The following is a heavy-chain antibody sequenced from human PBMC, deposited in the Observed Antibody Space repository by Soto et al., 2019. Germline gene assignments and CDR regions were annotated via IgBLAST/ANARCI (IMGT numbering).Heavy chain of an antibody. D-gene: IGHD5-12*01. CDR3: AKDGVATIVAPLDFDY. CDR2: ISYDGSNK. Sequence: GGSLRLSWAASGFTFSSYGMHWVRQAPGKGLEWVAVISYDGSNKYYADSVKGRFTISRDNSKNTLYLQMNSLRAEDTAVYYCAKDGVATIVAPLDFDYWGQGTLVTVSS. CDR1: GFTFSSYG. V-gene: IGHV3-30*18. J-gene: IGHJ4*02.